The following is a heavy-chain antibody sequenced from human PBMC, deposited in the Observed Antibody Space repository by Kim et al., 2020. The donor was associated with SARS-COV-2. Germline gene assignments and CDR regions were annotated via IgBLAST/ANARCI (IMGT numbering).Heavy chain of an antibody. CDR2: ISSSSSTI. D-gene: IGHD4-17*01. J-gene: IGHJ4*02. CDR1: GFTFSSYS. Sequence: GGSLRLSCAASGFTFSSYSMNWVRQAPGKGLEWVSYISSSSSTIYYADSVKGRFTISRDNAKNSLYLQMNSLRDEDTAVYYCARGTRYGGNSPFDYWGQGTLVTVSS. CDR3: ARGTRYGGNSPFDY. V-gene: IGHV3-48*02.